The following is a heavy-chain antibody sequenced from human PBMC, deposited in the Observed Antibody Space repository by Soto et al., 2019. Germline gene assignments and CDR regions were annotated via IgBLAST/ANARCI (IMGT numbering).Heavy chain of an antibody. V-gene: IGHV4-39*01. CDR2: FYHLGNT. CDR1: GDSIKFSSYF. J-gene: IGHJ6*02. CDR3: VRHTMYIVPAAVDV. D-gene: IGHD2-2*01. Sequence: SETLSLTCSVSGDSIKFSSYFWGWIRQPPGKGLEWIGSFYHLGNTYYNPSLKSRVNISEDTSQNHFSLRLRSVTAADTAVYYCVRHTMYIVPAAVDVWGPGTTVTVSS.